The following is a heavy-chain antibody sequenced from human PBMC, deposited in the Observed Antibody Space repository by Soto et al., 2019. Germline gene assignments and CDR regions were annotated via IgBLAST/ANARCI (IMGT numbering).Heavy chain of an antibody. CDR2: IGESGTPT. CDR3: ARYIPGVRYYGMDV. V-gene: IGHV3-23*01. Sequence: GGSLRLSCAASGFLSSSYAMTWVGQAPGKGLEWVSLIGESGTPTYYADSVKGRFTISRDNSGNTLFLEMYSLRAEDTVVYYCARYIPGVRYYGMDVWGQGTTVTVSS. J-gene: IGHJ6*02. D-gene: IGHD2-2*01. CDR1: GFLSSSYA.